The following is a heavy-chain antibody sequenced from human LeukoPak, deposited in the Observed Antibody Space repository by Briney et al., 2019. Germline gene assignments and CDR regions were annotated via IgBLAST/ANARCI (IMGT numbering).Heavy chain of an antibody. D-gene: IGHD6-13*01. CDR2: ISGRADSI. CDR3: ARVAEAAAFDY. V-gene: IGHV3-21*06. CDR1: GFHFSSYA. J-gene: IGHJ4*02. Sequence: KSGGSLRLSCAASGFHFSSYAMSWVRQAPGKGLEWVSTISGRADSIYYADSVKGRFTISRDNAKNSLYLQMNSLRAEDTALYYCARVAEAAAFDYWGQGTLVTVSS.